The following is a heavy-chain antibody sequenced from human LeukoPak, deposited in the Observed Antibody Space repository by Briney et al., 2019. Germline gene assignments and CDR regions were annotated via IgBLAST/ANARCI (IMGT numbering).Heavy chain of an antibody. CDR2: IYSGGST. CDR3: ARDLLEWYFDY. CDR1: GLTVSSTY. Sequence: GGSLRLSCAASGLTVSSTYMSWVRQTPGKGLEWVSVIYSGGSTYYADSVKGRFTISRDNSKNTLYLQMNSLRAEDTAVYYCARDLLEWYFDYWGQGTLVTVSS. D-gene: IGHD3-3*01. V-gene: IGHV3-66*01. J-gene: IGHJ4*02.